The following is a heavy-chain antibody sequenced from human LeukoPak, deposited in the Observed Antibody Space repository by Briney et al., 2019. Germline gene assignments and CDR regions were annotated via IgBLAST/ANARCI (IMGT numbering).Heavy chain of an antibody. V-gene: IGHV1-69*01. CDR3: ARTGAHSSSWYNWFDP. CDR2: IIPIFGTA. CDR1: GGTFSSYA. D-gene: IGHD6-13*01. J-gene: IGHJ5*02. Sequence: GASVKVSCKASGGTFSSYAISWVRQAPGQGLEWMGGIIPIFGTANYAQKFQGGVTITADESTSTAYMELSSLRSEDTAVYYCARTGAHSSSWYNWFDPWGQGTLVTVSS.